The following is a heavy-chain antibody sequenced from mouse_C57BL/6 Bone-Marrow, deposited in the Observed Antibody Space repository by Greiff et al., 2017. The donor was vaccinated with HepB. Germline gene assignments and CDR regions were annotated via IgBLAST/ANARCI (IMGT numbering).Heavy chain of an antibody. Sequence: QVQLQQSVPELVMPGASVKISCKASGYAFSSSWLNWVKQRPGKGLEWIGRIYPGDGDTNYNGKFKGKATLTADKSSSTAYMQLSSLTSEDSAVYFYARDDCHWYIDVWGTGTTVTVSS. CDR1: GYAFSSSW. D-gene: IGHD2-4*01. J-gene: IGHJ1*03. V-gene: IGHV1-82*01. CDR2: IYPGDGDT. CDR3: ARDDCHWYIDV.